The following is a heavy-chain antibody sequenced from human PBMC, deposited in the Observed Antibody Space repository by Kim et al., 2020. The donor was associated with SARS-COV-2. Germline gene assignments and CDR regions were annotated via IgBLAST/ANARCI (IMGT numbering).Heavy chain of an antibody. CDR2: IRGSGSST. CDR3: ARRFSMTGTTSDY. Sequence: GGSLRLSCAASGFTFSDYVMSWVRQAPGKGLEWVSTIRGSGSSTYYADSVRGRFTISRDNSKNTLYLQMNSLRVEDTAVYFCARRFSMTGTTSDYWGQGTLVTVSS. CDR1: GFTFSDYV. V-gene: IGHV3-23*01. D-gene: IGHD1-7*01. J-gene: IGHJ4*02.